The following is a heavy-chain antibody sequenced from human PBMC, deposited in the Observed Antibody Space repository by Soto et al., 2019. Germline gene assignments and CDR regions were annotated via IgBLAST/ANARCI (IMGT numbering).Heavy chain of an antibody. CDR3: AKGLEPFQYYYYGMDV. V-gene: IGHV3-30*18. Sequence: PGESLKISCAASGFTFSSYGMHWVRQAPGKGLEWVAVISYDGSNKYYADSVKGRFTISRDNSKNTLYLQMNSLRAEDTAVYYCAKGLEPFQYYYYGMDVWGQGTTVTVSS. D-gene: IGHD1-1*01. CDR1: GFTFSSYG. CDR2: ISYDGSNK. J-gene: IGHJ6*02.